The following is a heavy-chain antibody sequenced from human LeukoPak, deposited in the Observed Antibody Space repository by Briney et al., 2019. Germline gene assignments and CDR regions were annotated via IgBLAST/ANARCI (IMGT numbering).Heavy chain of an antibody. CDR1: GFTVSTSY. J-gene: IGHJ4*02. Sequence: PGGSLRLSCAASGFTVSTSYMSWVRQAPGKGLEWVAVLYSGGITYYAGSVKGRFTISRDDSNNTLSLQMNSLRAEDTAVYYCARRKYYYDSSNSWGQGTLVTVSS. CDR2: LYSGGIT. CDR3: ARRKYYYDSSNS. D-gene: IGHD3-22*01. V-gene: IGHV3-66*01.